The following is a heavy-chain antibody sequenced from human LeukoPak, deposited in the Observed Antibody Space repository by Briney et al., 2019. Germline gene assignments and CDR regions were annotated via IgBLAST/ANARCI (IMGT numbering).Heavy chain of an antibody. D-gene: IGHD3-10*01. V-gene: IGHV4-34*01. J-gene: IGHJ6*04. CDR1: GGSFSGYY. CDR2: IDHSGST. CDR3: ARGYTYYGSGSPPGDV. Sequence: SETLSLTCAVYGGSFSGYYWSWIRHPPGRGLEWIAEIDHSGSTHYNPSLKSRVIISVDMSQHQVSLRLNSLTAADTAVYYCARGYTYYGSGSPPGDVWGNGTSAIVSS.